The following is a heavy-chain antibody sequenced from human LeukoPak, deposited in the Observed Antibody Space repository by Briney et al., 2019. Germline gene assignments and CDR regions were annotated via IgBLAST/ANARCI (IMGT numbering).Heavy chain of an antibody. Sequence: PSETLSLTCAVYGGSFSYYCWSWIRQPPGKTLEWIGEINHSGSTNYNPSLKSRVTISVDTSKNQFSLKLSSVTAADTAVYYCAIRKYYDILTGYRKIPTSGFDPWGQGTLVTVSS. CDR2: INHSGST. J-gene: IGHJ5*02. CDR1: GGSFSYYC. CDR3: AIRKYYDILTGYRKIPTSGFDP. D-gene: IGHD3-9*01. V-gene: IGHV4-34*01.